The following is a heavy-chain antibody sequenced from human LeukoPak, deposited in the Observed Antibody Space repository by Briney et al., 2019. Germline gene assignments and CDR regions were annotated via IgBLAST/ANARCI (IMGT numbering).Heavy chain of an antibody. CDR1: GGSISSSSYY. CDR3: ARTHPADGIDY. Sequence: SETPSLTCTVSGGSISSSSYYWGWIRQPPGKGLEWIGSIYYSGSTYYNPSLKSRVTISVDTSKNQFSLKLSSVTAADTAVYYCARTHPADGIDYWGQGTLVTVSS. J-gene: IGHJ4*02. V-gene: IGHV4-39*01. D-gene: IGHD1-1*01. CDR2: IYYSGST.